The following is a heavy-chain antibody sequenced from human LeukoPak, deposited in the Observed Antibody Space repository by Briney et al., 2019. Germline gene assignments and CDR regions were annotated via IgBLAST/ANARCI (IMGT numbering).Heavy chain of an antibody. D-gene: IGHD6-13*01. CDR3: AREGWAAAGRTQKFDP. CDR2: IYYSGST. J-gene: IGHJ5*02. CDR1: GGSISSSSYY. V-gene: IGHV4-39*07. Sequence: SETLSLTCTVSGGSISSSSYYWGWIRQPPGKGLEWIGSIYYSGSTYYNPSLKSRVTISVDTSKNQFSLKLSSVTAADTAVYYCAREGWAAAGRTQKFDPWGQGTLVTVSS.